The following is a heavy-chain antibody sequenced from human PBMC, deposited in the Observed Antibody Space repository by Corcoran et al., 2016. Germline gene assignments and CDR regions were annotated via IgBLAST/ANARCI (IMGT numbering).Heavy chain of an antibody. Sequence: EVQLVESGGGLVQPGGSLRLSCAASGFTFSSYWMHWVRQAPGKGLVGVSRINSDGSSTGYADSVKGRFTISRDNAKNTLYLQMNKLRAEDTAVYYCARGSPALLRPYPDAVDIWGQGTMVTVSS. CDR1: GFTFSSYW. CDR3: ARGSPALLRPYPDAVDI. V-gene: IGHV3-74*01. CDR2: INSDGSST. J-gene: IGHJ3*02. D-gene: IGHD1-26*01.